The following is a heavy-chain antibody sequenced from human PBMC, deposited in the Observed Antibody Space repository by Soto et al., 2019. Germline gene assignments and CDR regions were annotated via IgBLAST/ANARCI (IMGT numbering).Heavy chain of an antibody. CDR3: AKGSDYDFWSGYYPYYYYYGMDV. J-gene: IGHJ6*02. CDR2: ISGSGGST. V-gene: IGHV3-23*01. D-gene: IGHD3-3*01. Sequence: GGSLRLSCAASGFTFSSYAMSWVRQAPGKGLEWVSAISGSGGSTYYADSVKGRFTISRDNSKNTLYLQMNSLRAEDTAVYYCAKGSDYDFWSGYYPYYYYYGMDVWGQGTTVTVCS. CDR1: GFTFSSYA.